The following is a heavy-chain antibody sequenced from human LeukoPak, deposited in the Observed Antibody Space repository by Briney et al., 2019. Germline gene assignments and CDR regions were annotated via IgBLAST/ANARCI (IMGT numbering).Heavy chain of an antibody. Sequence: SETLSLTCAVYGGSFSDSYWSWIHQPPGEGLEWVGEISHSGDTNYNPSLKSRVTISVDTSKNQFSLNLSSVTAADTAVYYCARGSNSVAYWGQGTLVTVSS. J-gene: IGHJ4*02. D-gene: IGHD4-23*01. CDR2: ISHSGDT. V-gene: IGHV4-34*01. CDR3: ARGSNSVAY. CDR1: GGSFSDSY.